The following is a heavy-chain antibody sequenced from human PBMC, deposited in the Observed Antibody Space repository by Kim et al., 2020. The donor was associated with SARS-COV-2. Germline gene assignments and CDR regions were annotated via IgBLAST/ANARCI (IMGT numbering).Heavy chain of an antibody. J-gene: IGHJ4*02. CDR2: ISYDGSNK. V-gene: IGHV3-30*18. CDR3: AKDSGRITIVVVVITGIDY. Sequence: GGSLRLSCAASGFTFSSYGMHWVRQAPGKGLEWVAVISYDGSNKYYADSVKGRFTISRDNSKNTLYLQMNSLRAEDTAVYYCAKDSGRITIVVVVITGIDYWGQGTLVTVSS. CDR1: GFTFSSYG. D-gene: IGHD3-22*01.